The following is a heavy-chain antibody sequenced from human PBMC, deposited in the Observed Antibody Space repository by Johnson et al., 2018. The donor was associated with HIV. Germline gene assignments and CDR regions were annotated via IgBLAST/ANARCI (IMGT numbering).Heavy chain of an antibody. D-gene: IGHD6-19*01. CDR2: ISYDGSNK. J-gene: IGHJ3*01. V-gene: IGHV3-30*03. Sequence: QVQLVESGGGLVRPGRSLRLSCVASGFTFSNYGMHWVRQAPGKGLEWVAVISYDGSNKYYADSVKGRFTISTDNAKNSLYLQMNSLRPEDTAVYYCVRGGQWGATDAFDVWGQGTMVTVSS. CDR3: VRGGQWGATDAFDV. CDR1: GFTFSNYG.